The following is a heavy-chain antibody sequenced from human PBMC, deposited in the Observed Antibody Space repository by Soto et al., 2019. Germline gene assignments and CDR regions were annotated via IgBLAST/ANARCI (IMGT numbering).Heavy chain of an antibody. J-gene: IGHJ4*02. CDR3: ARLIYSYGSYYFDY. Sequence: SETLSLTCTVSGGSISSGDYYWSWIRQPPGKGLEWIGYTYYSGSTYYNPSLKSRVTISVDTSKNQFSLKLSSVTAADTAVYYCARLIYSYGSYYFDYWGQGTLVTVSS. D-gene: IGHD5-18*01. V-gene: IGHV4-30-4*01. CDR1: GGSISSGDYY. CDR2: TYYSGST.